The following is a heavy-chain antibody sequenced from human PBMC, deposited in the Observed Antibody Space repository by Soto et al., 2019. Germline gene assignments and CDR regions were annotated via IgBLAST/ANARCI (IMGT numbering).Heavy chain of an antibody. CDR2: INAANGDT. Sequence: ASVKVSCKTSGYTFTKYAMHWVRQAPGQRLEWMGWINAANGDTKYSQNFQGRVTITRDTSASTAYMEVSSLRSEDTAVYYCARDPFTLVRGIYYYYYSMDVWGQGTTVTVSS. CDR3: ARDPFTLVRGIYYYYYSMDV. V-gene: IGHV1-3*01. CDR1: GYTFTKYA. D-gene: IGHD3-10*01. J-gene: IGHJ6*02.